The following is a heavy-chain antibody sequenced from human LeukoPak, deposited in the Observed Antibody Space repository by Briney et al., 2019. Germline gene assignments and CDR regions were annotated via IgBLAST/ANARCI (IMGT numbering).Heavy chain of an antibody. CDR2: IYSGGST. Sequence: GGSLRLSCAASGFTVSSNYMSWVRQAPGKGLEWVSVIYSGGSTYYADSVKGRFTISRDNSKNSLYLQMNSLRAEDTAVYYCARDRGSGWYYFDYWGQGTLVTVSS. CDR3: ARDRGSGWYYFDY. CDR1: GFTVSSNY. D-gene: IGHD6-19*01. V-gene: IGHV3-53*01. J-gene: IGHJ4*02.